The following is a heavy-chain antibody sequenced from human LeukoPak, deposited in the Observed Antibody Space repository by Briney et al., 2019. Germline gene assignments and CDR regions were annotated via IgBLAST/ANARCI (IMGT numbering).Heavy chain of an antibody. J-gene: IGHJ4*02. Sequence: GGSLRLSCAASGFTFSSYSMDWVRQAPGKGLEWVSSISSSSTYIYYADSVKGRFTISRDNAKNSLYLQMHSLRAEDTAVYYCAREGYRQPLDYWGQGTLVTVSS. CDR1: GFTFSSYS. CDR3: AREGYRQPLDY. V-gene: IGHV3-21*04. D-gene: IGHD6-13*01. CDR2: ISSSSTYI.